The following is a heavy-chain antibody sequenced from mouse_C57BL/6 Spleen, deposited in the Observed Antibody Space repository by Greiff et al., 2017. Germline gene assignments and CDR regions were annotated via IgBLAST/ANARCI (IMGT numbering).Heavy chain of an antibody. CDR2: IYPENGDT. V-gene: IGHV14-4*01. CDR1: GFNFTDYY. D-gene: IGHD1-1*01. CDR3: TCCTTGVATGGDY. J-gene: IGHJ2*01. Sequence: EVQLQQSGAELVRPGASVKLSCTASGFNFTDYYMHWVKQRPEQGLEWIGWIYPENGDTEYASKFQGKATITAATSSNTAYLQLSSLTSEDTAVYYCTCCTTGVATGGDYWGQGTTLTVSS.